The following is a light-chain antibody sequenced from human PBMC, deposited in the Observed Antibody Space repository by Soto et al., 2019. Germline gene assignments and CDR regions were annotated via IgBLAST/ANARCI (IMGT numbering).Light chain of an antibody. CDR1: SSDVGAYNF. V-gene: IGLV2-14*01. CDR3: SSYTITNTLV. CDR2: EVS. Sequence: QAVLTQPASVSGSPGQSITISCIGTSSDVGAYNFVSWYQQHPGRVPKLMISEVSNRPSGVSHRFSGSKSGNTASLTISWLQAEDEADYYCSSYTITNTLVFGGGTKLTVL. J-gene: IGLJ3*02.